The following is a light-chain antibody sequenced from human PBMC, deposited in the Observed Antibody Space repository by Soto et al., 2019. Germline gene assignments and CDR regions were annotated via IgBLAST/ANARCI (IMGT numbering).Light chain of an antibody. V-gene: IGLV1-44*01. CDR2: SNT. J-gene: IGLJ2*01. CDR1: SSNIGSHT. Sequence: QSVLTQPPSASGTPGQTIAISCSGGSSNIGSHTVNWYQQLPGTAPRLLIYSNTQRPSGVPARFSGSKSGTSASLAISGLQSEYEADYYCAAWDDSLNGVVFGGGTMLTVL. CDR3: AAWDDSLNGVV.